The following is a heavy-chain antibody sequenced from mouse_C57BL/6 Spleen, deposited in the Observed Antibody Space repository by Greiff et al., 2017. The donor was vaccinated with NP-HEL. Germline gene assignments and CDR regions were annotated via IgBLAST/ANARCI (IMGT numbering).Heavy chain of an antibody. CDR2: IWRGGST. CDR1: GFSLTSYG. V-gene: IGHV2-5*01. D-gene: IGHD2-1*01. Sequence: VKVVESGPGLVQPSQSLSITCTVSGFSLTSYGVHWVRQSPGKGLEWLGVIWRGGSTDYNAAFMSRLSITKDNSKSQVFFKMNSLQADDTAIYYCAKRNYRGDAMDYWGQGTSVTVSS. CDR3: AKRNYRGDAMDY. J-gene: IGHJ4*01.